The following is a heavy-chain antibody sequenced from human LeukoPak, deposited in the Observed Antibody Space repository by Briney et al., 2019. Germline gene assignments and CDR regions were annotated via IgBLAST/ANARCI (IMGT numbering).Heavy chain of an antibody. D-gene: IGHD5/OR15-5a*01. CDR2: ISGSSDT. Sequence: GGSLRLSCAASGFTFNNYGMSWVHQPPGKGLEWVSSISGSSDTYYADSVKGRFTISRDNSRDTLYLHMDSLRAEDTAVYYCAKRGVYYFDDWGPGTLVTVSS. CDR1: GFTFNNYG. CDR3: AKRGVYYFDD. V-gene: IGHV3-23*01. J-gene: IGHJ4*02.